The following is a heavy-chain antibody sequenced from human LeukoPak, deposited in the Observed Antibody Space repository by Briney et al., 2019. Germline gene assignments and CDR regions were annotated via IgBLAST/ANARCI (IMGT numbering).Heavy chain of an antibody. V-gene: IGHV3-53*01. CDR1: GFTVSSNY. CDR2: VHSGDIT. D-gene: IGHD2-15*01. Sequence: GGSLRLSCAVSGFTVSSNYMSWVRQAPGKGLEWVSVVHSGDITYYADSVKGRFTISRDSSKNTLYLQMNSLRADDTAVYFCVAGYCSGDSCYSGPLQHWGQGTLVTVSS. J-gene: IGHJ1*01. CDR3: VAGYCSGDSCYSGPLQH.